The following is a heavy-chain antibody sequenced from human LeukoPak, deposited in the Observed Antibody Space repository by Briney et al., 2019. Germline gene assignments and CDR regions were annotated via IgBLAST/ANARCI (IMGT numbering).Heavy chain of an antibody. CDR1: GFTFGDYA. J-gene: IGHJ4*02. V-gene: IGHV3-49*04. CDR3: TRAPHPRCSSSGCYLDY. Sequence: GGSLRLSCSTSGFTFGDYAMSWVRQAPGKGLDWVGFIHVKAYGGAIKYAASVNGRFSISRDDSQSIANLQMNDLKTEDTAVYYCTRAPHPRCSSSGCYLDYWGQGTLVTVSS. D-gene: IGHD2-2*01. CDR2: IHVKAYGGAI.